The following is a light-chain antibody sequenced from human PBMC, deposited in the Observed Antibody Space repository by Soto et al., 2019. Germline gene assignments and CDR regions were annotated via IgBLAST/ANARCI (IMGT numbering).Light chain of an antibody. CDR2: DAS. CDR1: QRISSW. J-gene: IGKJ1*01. V-gene: IGKV1-5*01. CDR3: QQYDSHSPWT. Sequence: DIQMTQSPSALSASVGDRATITCRASQRISSWLAWYQQKPGNAPKLLIYDASTLQSGVPSRYSGSGSGTEFTLTISNLQPDDFSTYYCQQYDSHSPWTFGQGTKVDIK.